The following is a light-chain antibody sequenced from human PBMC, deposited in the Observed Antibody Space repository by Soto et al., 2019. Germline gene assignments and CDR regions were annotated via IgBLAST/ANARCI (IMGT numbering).Light chain of an antibody. V-gene: IGKV1-27*01. CDR1: QDIGNY. CDR3: QKYVRAPMP. Sequence: DFQMTQSPSSLSASVGDRVTITCRASQDIGNYLAWYQQKPGKVPKLLICAASTLQSGVPSRFIGSGSGTDFTLTISSRKPEDAATCYWQKYVRAPMPFGPGTKLEIK. J-gene: IGKJ2*01. CDR2: AAS.